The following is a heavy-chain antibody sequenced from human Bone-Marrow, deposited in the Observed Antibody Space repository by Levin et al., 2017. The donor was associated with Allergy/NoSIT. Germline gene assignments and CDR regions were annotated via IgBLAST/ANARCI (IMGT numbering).Heavy chain of an antibody. Sequence: NSSETLSLTCNVSADSMKSYYWSWIRQTPGKGLEWIGYIYDTGSTAYNPSLKSRVTISIDPSKNQFFLKVKSVTAADTAVYYCARTGIAVGGFRNWLDPWGQGALVTVSS. D-gene: IGHD6-19*01. CDR3: ARTGIAVGGFRNWLDP. V-gene: IGHV4-59*01. CDR1: ADSMKSYY. CDR2: IYDTGST. J-gene: IGHJ5*02.